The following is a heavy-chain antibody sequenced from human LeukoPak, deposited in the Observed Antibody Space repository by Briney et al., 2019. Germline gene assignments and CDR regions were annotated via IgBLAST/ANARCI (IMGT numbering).Heavy chain of an antibody. J-gene: IGHJ3*02. CDR2: ISSSDNTI. V-gene: IGHV3-48*04. D-gene: IGHD4-23*01. CDR1: GFAFSDYS. Sequence: GGSLRLSCAASGFAFSDYSMNWVRQAPGKGLEWVSYISSSDNTIHYADSVKGRFTISRDNAKNSLYLQMNSLRAEDTAVYYCARDLYGGYAFDIWGQGTMVTVSS. CDR3: ARDLYGGYAFDI.